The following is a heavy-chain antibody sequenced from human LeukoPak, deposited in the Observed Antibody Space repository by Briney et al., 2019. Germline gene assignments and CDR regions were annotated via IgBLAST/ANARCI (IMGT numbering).Heavy chain of an antibody. J-gene: IGHJ4*02. CDR1: GYSFTSYW. CDR2: IYPGDPDT. V-gene: IGHV5-51*01. CDR3: ARHVISDSSGYDLDY. D-gene: IGHD3-22*01. Sequence: GESLKISCKGSGYSFTSYWIGWVRQMPGKGLEWMGIIYPGDPDTRYSPSFQGQVTISADKSISTAYLQWSSLKASDTAMYYCARHVISDSSGYDLDYWGQGTLVTVSS.